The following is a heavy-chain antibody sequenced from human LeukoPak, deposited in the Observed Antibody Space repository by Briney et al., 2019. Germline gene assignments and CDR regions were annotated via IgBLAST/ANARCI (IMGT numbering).Heavy chain of an antibody. CDR3: ARETELLWFGKKYYYYYMDV. V-gene: IGHV4-34*01. J-gene: IGHJ6*03. CDR2: INHSGST. D-gene: IGHD3-10*01. Sequence: SETLSLTCAVYGGSFSGYYWSWIRQPPGKGLEWIGEINHSGSTNYNPSLKSRVTISVDTSKNQFSLKLSSVTAADTAVYYCARETELLWFGKKYYYYYMDVWGKGTTVTVSS. CDR1: GGSFSGYY.